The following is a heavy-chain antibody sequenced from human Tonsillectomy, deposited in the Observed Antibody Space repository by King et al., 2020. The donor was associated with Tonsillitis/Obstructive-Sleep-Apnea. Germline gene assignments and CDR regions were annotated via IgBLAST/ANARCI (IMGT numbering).Heavy chain of an antibody. CDR1: GFSFGDYA. D-gene: IGHD5/OR15-5a*01. J-gene: IGHJ6*02. CDR3: TRSLESNYYGMDV. Sequence: VQLVESGGGLVQPGRSLILSCTASGFSFGDYAMNWVRKAPGKGLEWVGFIRSKPYGGTTKYAASVKGRFTISRDDSKSIAYLQMNSLKSEDTAVYYCTRSLESNYYGMDVWGQGPTVTVFS. V-gene: IGHV3-49*04. CDR2: IRSKPYGGTT.